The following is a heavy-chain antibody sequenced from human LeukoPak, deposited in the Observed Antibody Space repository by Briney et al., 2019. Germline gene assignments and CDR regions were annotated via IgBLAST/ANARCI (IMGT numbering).Heavy chain of an antibody. Sequence: PSETLSLTCAVYGGSFRGYYWSWIRQPPGKGLEWIGEINHSGSTNYNPSLKSRVTISVDTSKNQFSLKLSSVTAADTAVYYCARGYDSRARVDYWGQGTLVTVSS. J-gene: IGHJ4*02. V-gene: IGHV4-34*01. D-gene: IGHD3-22*01. CDR1: GGSFRGYY. CDR3: ARGYDSRARVDY. CDR2: INHSGST.